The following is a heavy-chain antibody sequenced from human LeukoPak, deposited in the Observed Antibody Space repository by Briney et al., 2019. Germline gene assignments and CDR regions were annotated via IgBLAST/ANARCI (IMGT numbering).Heavy chain of an antibody. CDR3: AKDAVGTTFGYYFDY. V-gene: IGHV3-23*01. Sequence: GGSLGLSCAASGFTFSNYAMSWVRQAPGKGLEWVSGISGRGGNTYYADSVKGRFAISRDNSKNTLYLQLISPRAEDTAVYYCAKDAVGTTFGYYFDYWGQGTLVTVSS. CDR2: ISGRGGNT. D-gene: IGHD1-26*01. CDR1: GFTFSNYA. J-gene: IGHJ4*02.